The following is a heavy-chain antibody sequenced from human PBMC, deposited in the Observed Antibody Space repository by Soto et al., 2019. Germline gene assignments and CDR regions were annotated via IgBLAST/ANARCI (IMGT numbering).Heavy chain of an antibody. CDR2: ISGSGGST. J-gene: IGHJ4*02. CDR3: AKAGSGGYYTPRSLYYFDY. CDR1: GFTFSSYA. V-gene: IGHV3-23*01. D-gene: IGHD3-10*01. Sequence: PGGSLRLSCAASGFTFSSYAMSWVRQAPGKGLEWVSAISGSGGSTYYADSVKGRFTISRDNSKNTLYLQMNSLRAEDTAVYYCAKAGSGGYYTPRSLYYFDYWGQGTLVTVSS.